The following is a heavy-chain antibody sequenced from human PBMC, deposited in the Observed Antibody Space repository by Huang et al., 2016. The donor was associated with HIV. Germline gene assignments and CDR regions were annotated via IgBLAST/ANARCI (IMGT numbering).Heavy chain of an antibody. CDR1: GGSITVSNYY. V-gene: IGHV4-39*01. J-gene: IGHJ4*02. CDR3: ARHFGSWSGYFDS. D-gene: IGHD3-10*01. Sequence: QLQLQESGPGLVRPSETLSLICTVSGGSITVSNYYWGWIRQPPGKGLEWIGSSYYSGDTDYNPALKSRVTMSVDTSTNRFSLDIRSVAVADTAIYYCARHFGSWSGYFDSWGQGTLVPVSS. CDR2: SYYSGDT.